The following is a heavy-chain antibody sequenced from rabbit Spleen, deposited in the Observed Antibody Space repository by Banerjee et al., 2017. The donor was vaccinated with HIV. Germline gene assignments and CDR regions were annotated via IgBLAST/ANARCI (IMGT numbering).Heavy chain of an antibody. Sequence: QSLEESGGGLVQPEGSLTLTCTASGFSFSSGYDMCWVRQAPGKGLEWIGCIYAGSSGSTYYASWAKGRFTISKTSSTTVTLQMTSLTAADTATYFFSIDPYAFSSGAVFNLLGPGTLVTVS. CDR3: SIDPYAFSSGAVFNL. V-gene: IGHV1S40*01. J-gene: IGHJ4*01. CDR1: GFSFSSGYD. CDR2: IYAGSSGST. D-gene: IGHD1-1*01.